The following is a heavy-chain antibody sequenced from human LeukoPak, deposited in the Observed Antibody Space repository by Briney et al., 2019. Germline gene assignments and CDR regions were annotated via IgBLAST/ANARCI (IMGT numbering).Heavy chain of an antibody. D-gene: IGHD3-22*01. Sequence: GGSLRLSCAASGFTFSSYAMGWVRQAPGKGLEWVSAISGSGGSTYYADSVKGRFTISRDNSKNTLYLQMNSLRAEDTAVYYCAKDVRSYYDSSGLNWGQGTLVTVSS. CDR3: AKDVRSYYDSSGLN. J-gene: IGHJ4*02. V-gene: IGHV3-23*01. CDR2: ISGSGGST. CDR1: GFTFSSYA.